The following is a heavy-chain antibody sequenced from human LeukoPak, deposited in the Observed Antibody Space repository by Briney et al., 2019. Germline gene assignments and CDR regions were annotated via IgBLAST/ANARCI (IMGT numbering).Heavy chain of an antibody. V-gene: IGHV3-7*01. J-gene: IGHJ6*03. CDR2: IKQDGSEK. Sequence: GGSLRLSCAASGFTFSSYWMSWVRQAPGKGLEWVANIKQDGSEKYYVDSVKGRFTISRDNAKNSLYLQMNSLRAEDTAVYYCARDARDFWSGYYHYYYYYMDVWGKGTTVTVSS. D-gene: IGHD3-3*01. CDR1: GFTFSSYW. CDR3: ARDARDFWSGYYHYYYYYMDV.